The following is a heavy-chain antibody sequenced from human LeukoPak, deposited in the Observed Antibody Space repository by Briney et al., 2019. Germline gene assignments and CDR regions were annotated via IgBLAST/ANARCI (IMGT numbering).Heavy chain of an antibody. V-gene: IGHV4-59*01. CDR3: ARAGYSSSWYPL. J-gene: IGHJ4*02. D-gene: IGHD6-13*01. CDR2: IYYSGST. Sequence: SETLSLTCTVSGGSISSYYWSWIRQPPGKGLEWIGYIYYSGSTNCNPSLKSRVTISVDTSKNQFSLKLSSVTAADTAVYYCARAGYSSSWYPLWGQGTLVTVSS. CDR1: GGSISSYY.